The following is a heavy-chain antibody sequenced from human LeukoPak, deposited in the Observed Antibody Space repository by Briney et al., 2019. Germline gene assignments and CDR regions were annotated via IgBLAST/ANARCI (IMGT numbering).Heavy chain of an antibody. Sequence: ASVKVSCKASGYTFTSYYMHWVRQAPGQGLEWMGIINPSGGSTSYAQKFQGRVTMTRDTSTSTVYMELSSLRSEDTAVYYCARDGGALWFGVSYYYYYMDVWGKGTTVTISS. CDR2: INPSGGST. CDR1: GYTFTSYY. D-gene: IGHD3-10*01. J-gene: IGHJ6*03. V-gene: IGHV1-46*01. CDR3: ARDGGALWFGVSYYYYYMDV.